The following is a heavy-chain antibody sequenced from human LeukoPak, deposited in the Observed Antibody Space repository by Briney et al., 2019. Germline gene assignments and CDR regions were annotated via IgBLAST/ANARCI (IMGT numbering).Heavy chain of an antibody. CDR1: GLTFSSYW. CDR3: VRGFLGPDY. J-gene: IGHJ4*02. D-gene: IGHD3-10*01. Sequence: GGSLRLSCAPSGLTFSSYWMHWVRHAPGKGLVWVSRINNDGTNTVYADSVTGRFTISRDNARNTLYLQMSSLRVEDTAVYYCVRGFLGPDYWGQGSLVIVSS. CDR2: INNDGTNT. V-gene: IGHV3-74*01.